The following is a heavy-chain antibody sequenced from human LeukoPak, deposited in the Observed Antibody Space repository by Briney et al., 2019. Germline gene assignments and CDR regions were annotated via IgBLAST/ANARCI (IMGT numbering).Heavy chain of an antibody. D-gene: IGHD2-2*01. CDR1: GFTFDDYA. Sequence: GRSLRLSCAASGFTFDDYAMHWVRQAPGKGLVWVSRINSDGSSTSYADSVKGRFTISRDNAKNTLYLQMNSLRAEDTAVYYCARVVPAALNDYWGQGTLVTVSS. J-gene: IGHJ4*02. CDR2: INSDGSST. CDR3: ARVVPAALNDY. V-gene: IGHV3-74*01.